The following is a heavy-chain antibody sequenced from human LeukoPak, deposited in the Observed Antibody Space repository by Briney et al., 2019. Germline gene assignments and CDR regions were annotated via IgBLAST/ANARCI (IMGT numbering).Heavy chain of an antibody. CDR3: AKEGAGSYYRASHGMDV. CDR1: GYTFTSSG. V-gene: IGHV1-18*01. Sequence: ASVKVSCKASGYTFTSSGISWVRQAPGEGLEWMGWISAYNGNTNYAQKFQGRVTMTTETSTSTAYMELRSLRSDDTAVYYCAKEGAGSYYRASHGMDVWGQGTTVTVSS. CDR2: ISAYNGNT. D-gene: IGHD3-10*01. J-gene: IGHJ6*02.